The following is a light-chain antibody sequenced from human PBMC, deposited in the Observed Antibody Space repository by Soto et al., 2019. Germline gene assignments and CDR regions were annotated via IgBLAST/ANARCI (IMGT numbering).Light chain of an antibody. V-gene: IGLV1-40*01. CDR2: GNS. J-gene: IGLJ1*01. CDR1: SSNIGAGYD. CDR3: QSYDSSLSGYV. Sequence: QSVLTQPPSVYGAPGQRVTISKTGSSSNIGAGYDVHWYQQLPGTAPKLLIYGNSNRPSGVPDRFSGSKSGTSASLAITGLQAEDEADYYCQSYDSSLSGYVFGTGTKVTVL.